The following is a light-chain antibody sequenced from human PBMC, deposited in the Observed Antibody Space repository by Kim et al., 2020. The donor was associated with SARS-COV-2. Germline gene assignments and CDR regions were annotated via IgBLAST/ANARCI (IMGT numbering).Light chain of an antibody. CDR3: HQYYTSEYT. J-gene: IGKJ2*01. V-gene: IGKV3-20*01. Sequence: PGDRATLSCRASQTVRNSYLAWYQHKPDQPPRLLIYGASTRAIGLPDRFSGSESGTDFTLPISRLEPDDFSVYYCHQYYTSEYTFGQGSKLE. CDR1: QTVRNSY. CDR2: GAS.